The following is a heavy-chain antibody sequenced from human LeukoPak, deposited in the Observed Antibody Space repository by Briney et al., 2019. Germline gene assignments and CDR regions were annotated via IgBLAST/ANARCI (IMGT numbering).Heavy chain of an antibody. J-gene: IGHJ4*02. CDR3: VKGGYDYVEVAYFDF. CDR1: GFCFNNYA. D-gene: IGHD5-12*01. V-gene: IGHV3-23*01. Sequence: PGGSLRLSCAASGFCFNNYAMSWVRQAPGKGLEWVSIIIASRGSTFYADSVKGRFTISRDNSKNTLYLQMNSLRVEDTAVYYCVKGGYDYVEVAYFDFWGQGTLVTVSS. CDR2: IIASRGST.